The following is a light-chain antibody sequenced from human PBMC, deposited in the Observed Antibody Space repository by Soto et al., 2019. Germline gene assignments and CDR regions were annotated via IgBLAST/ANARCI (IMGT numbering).Light chain of an antibody. CDR1: SSDVGSYNL. Sequence: QSVLPKPASVYGSPGQSITISCTGTSSDVGSYNLVSWYQQHPGKAPKLMIYEVSKRPSGVSNRFSGSKSGNTASLTISGLQAEDEADYYCCSYAGSSTYVFGTGTKVTVL. CDR3: CSYAGSSTYV. CDR2: EVS. J-gene: IGLJ1*01. V-gene: IGLV2-23*02.